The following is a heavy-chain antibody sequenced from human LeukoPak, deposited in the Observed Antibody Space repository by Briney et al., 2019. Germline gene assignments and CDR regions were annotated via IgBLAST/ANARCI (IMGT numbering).Heavy chain of an antibody. D-gene: IGHD5-24*01. CDR3: ARGPTYLEMATIGSIDY. Sequence: SVKVSCTASGGTFSSYAISWVRQAPGQGLEWMGGIIPIFGTANYAQKFQGRVTITADESTSTAYMELSSLRSEDTAVYYCARGPTYLEMATIGSIDYWGQGTLVTVSS. J-gene: IGHJ4*02. CDR1: GGTFSSYA. CDR2: IIPIFGTA. V-gene: IGHV1-69*13.